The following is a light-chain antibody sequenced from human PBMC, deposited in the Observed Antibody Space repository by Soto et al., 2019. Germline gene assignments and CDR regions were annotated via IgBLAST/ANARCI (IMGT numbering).Light chain of an antibody. CDR1: SSDVDDYNY. CDR2: EVN. CDR3: SSSVGSNNLGV. V-gene: IGLV2-8*01. J-gene: IGLJ2*01. Sequence: QSALTQPPSASGSPGQSVTISCTGTSSDVDDYNYVSWYQQHPGKAPKLMIYEVNVRPSGVPDRFSGSKSGNTASLTVSGLQAEDEADYYCSSSVGSNNLGVFGGGTKLTVL.